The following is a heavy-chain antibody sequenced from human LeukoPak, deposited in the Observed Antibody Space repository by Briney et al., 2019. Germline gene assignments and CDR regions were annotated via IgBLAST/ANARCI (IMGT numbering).Heavy chain of an antibody. CDR2: VNHSGST. J-gene: IGHJ4*02. D-gene: IGHD3-10*01. CDR1: GGSFSGYY. V-gene: IGHV4-34*01. Sequence: PSETLSLTCAVYGGSFSGYYWSWIRQPPGKGLEWIGEVNHSGSTNYNPSLKSRVTISVDTSKNQFSLKLSSVTAADTAIYYCARAHYGSGSFSDMYSFDYWGQGNLVTVSS. CDR3: ARAHYGSGSFSDMYSFDY.